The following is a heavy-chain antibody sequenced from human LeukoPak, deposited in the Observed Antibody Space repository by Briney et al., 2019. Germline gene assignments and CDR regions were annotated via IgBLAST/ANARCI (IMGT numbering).Heavy chain of an antibody. J-gene: IGHJ4*02. D-gene: IGHD6-19*01. CDR2: ISGSGGST. CDR3: AKDASPRSGWPFDY. Sequence: GGSLRRSCAASGFTFSSYAMSWVRRASGRGLEWVSAISGSGGSTYYANSVKGRFTISRDNSKNKLYLQMNSLRAEDTAVYYCAKDASPRSGWPFDYWGQGTLVTVSS. CDR1: GFTFSSYA. V-gene: IGHV3-23*01.